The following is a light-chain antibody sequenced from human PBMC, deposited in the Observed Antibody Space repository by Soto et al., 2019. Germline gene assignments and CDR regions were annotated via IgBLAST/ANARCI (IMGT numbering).Light chain of an antibody. V-gene: IGKV3-11*01. CDR1: QSVSRN. J-gene: IGKJ3*01. Sequence: EIVLTQSPATLCLSPVERATLSCRASQSVSRNLAWYQQKPGQAPRLLIYDASNRATGIQASFSGSGSVTDSTLTIRSLEPEDFAVYYCKQRSNWATFGPGTKVDIK. CDR3: KQRSNWAT. CDR2: DAS.